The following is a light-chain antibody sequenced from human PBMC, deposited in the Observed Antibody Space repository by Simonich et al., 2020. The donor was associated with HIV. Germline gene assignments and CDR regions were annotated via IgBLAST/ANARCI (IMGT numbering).Light chain of an antibody. J-gene: IGKJ4*01. CDR2: DAS. CDR1: QSVSSLY. Sequence: EILLTQSPGTLSFFPGERATLSCRASQSVSSLYLAWYQQKPGLAPRLLIYDASSRATGIPDRFSGSGSGTDFTLTSSRLEPEDFAVYYCQQYGGTFGGGTKVEIK. V-gene: IGKV3D-20*01. CDR3: QQYGGT.